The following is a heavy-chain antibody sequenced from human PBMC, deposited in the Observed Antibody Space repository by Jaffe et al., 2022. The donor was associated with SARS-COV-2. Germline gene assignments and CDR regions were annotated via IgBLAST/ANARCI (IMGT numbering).Heavy chain of an antibody. CDR2: VSHDGSDI. D-gene: IGHD5-18*01. Sequence: QVHLVESGGGEVQPGRSLRLSCAASGFTFSVYSMHWVRQAPGKGLDWVAVVSHDGSDIYYADSVKGRFTLSRDNSKNTLYLQMNSLRAEDTAVYYCARVGVGYSYGNGFDYWGQGTLVTVSS. CDR3: ARVGVGYSYGNGFDY. J-gene: IGHJ4*02. V-gene: IGHV3-30*04. CDR1: GFTFSVYS.